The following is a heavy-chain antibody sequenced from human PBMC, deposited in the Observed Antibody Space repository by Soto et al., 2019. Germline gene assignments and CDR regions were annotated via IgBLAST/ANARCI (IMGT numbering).Heavy chain of an antibody. CDR2: FDPEDGET. CDR3: ATTDKYYYDSSGSSDAFDI. Sequence: QVQLVQSGAEVKNPGASVKVSCKVSGYTLTELSMHWVRQAPGKGLEWMGGFDPEDGETIYAQKFQGRVTMTEDTSTDTAYMELSSLRSEDTAVYYCATTDKYYYDSSGSSDAFDIWGQGTMVTVSS. J-gene: IGHJ3*02. D-gene: IGHD3-22*01. CDR1: GYTLTELS. V-gene: IGHV1-24*01.